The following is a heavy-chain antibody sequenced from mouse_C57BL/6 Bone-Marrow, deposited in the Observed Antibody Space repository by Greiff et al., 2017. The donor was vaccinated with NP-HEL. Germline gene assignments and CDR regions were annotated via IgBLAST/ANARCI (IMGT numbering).Heavy chain of an antibody. J-gene: IGHJ2*01. Sequence: LQQSEGGLVQPGSSMKLSCTASGFTFSDYYMAWVRQVPEKGLEWVANINYDGSSTYYLDSLKSRFIISRDNAKNILYLQMSSLKSEDTATYYCARDDGNFDYWGQGTTLTVSS. CDR2: INYDGSST. CDR1: GFTFSDYY. CDR3: ARDDGNFDY. V-gene: IGHV5-16*01.